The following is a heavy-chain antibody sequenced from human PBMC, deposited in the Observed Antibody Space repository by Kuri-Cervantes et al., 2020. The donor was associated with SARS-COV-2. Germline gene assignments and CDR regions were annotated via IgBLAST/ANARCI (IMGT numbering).Heavy chain of an antibody. CDR3: ARGLTLAGDGYGYHY. D-gene: IGHD5-18*01. CDR2: INPDSGGT. J-gene: IGHJ4*02. Sequence: ASVKVSCKASGYTFTSYYMHWVRQAPGQGLEWMGWINPDSGGTNYAQKFQGRVTMTMDTSISTAYMELSRLRPDDTAVYYCARGLTLAGDGYGYHYWGQGTLVTVSS. V-gene: IGHV1-2*02. CDR1: GYTFTSYY.